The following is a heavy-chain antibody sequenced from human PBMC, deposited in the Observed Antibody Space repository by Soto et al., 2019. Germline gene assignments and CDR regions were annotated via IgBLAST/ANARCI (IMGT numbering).Heavy chain of an antibody. Sequence: QVQLQQWGAGLLKPSETLSLTCAVYGGSFSGYYWSWIRQPPGKGLEWIGEINHSGSTNYNPSLKILVTISVDPAKNQFSLMLSSVTGADTAVYYCARGRGCVDFDYWGHGTLVTVSS. J-gene: IGHJ4*01. CDR2: INHSGST. CDR3: ARGRGCVDFDY. V-gene: IGHV4-34*01. D-gene: IGHD6-19*01. CDR1: GGSFSGYY.